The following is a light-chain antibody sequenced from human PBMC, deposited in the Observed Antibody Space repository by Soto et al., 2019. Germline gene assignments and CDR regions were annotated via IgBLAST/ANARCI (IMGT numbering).Light chain of an antibody. CDR1: RSNIGANYD. CDR3: QSYDSSLSAWV. Sequence: QSALTQPPSVSGAPGQRVTISCTGSRSNIGANYDVHWYRQLPGTAPKLLIYANNNRPSGVPDRFSGSKSGTSVSLAITGLQAEDEADYYCQSYDSSLSAWVFGGGTKVTVL. J-gene: IGLJ2*01. CDR2: ANN. V-gene: IGLV1-40*01.